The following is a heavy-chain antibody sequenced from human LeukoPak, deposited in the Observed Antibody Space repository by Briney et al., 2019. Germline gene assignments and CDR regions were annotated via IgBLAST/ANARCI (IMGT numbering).Heavy chain of an antibody. CDR3: ASSFRAYGSGSYGFDP. V-gene: IGHV4-39*07. CDR1: GGSISSSSYY. CDR2: IYYSGST. D-gene: IGHD3-10*01. Sequence: PSETLSLTCTVSGGSISSSSYYWGWIRQPPGKGLEWIGSIYYSGSTYYNPSLKSRVTISVDTSKNQFSLKLSSVTAADTAVYYCASSFRAYGSGSYGFDPWGQGTLVTVSS. J-gene: IGHJ5*02.